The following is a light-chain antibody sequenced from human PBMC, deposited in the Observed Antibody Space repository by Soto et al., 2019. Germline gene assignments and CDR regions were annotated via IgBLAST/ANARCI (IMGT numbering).Light chain of an antibody. Sequence: DIQMTQSPSTLSASVGDRVTITCRASQSISSWLAWYQQKPGKAPKLLIYKASTLQSGVPSRFSVSVSGTEFTLAISSLQPDDFATYYCQQYNDNWTFGQGTKV. CDR3: QQYNDNWT. J-gene: IGKJ1*01. CDR2: KAS. CDR1: QSISSW. V-gene: IGKV1-5*03.